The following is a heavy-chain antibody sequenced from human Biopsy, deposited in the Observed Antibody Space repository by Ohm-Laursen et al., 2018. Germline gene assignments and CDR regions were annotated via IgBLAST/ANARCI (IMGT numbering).Heavy chain of an antibody. CDR2: INTSGGST. V-gene: IGHV3-23*01. CDR1: GFTFSSYA. Sequence: GSLRLSCAAPGFTFSSYAMTWVRQAPGEGLEWVSVINTSGGSTHYAVSVKGRFTISRDNSKNTLYLRMNSLRAEDTAVYYCAKPADSYGSEFYFDYWGQGTLVTVSS. D-gene: IGHD4-17*01. CDR3: AKPADSYGSEFYFDY. J-gene: IGHJ4*02.